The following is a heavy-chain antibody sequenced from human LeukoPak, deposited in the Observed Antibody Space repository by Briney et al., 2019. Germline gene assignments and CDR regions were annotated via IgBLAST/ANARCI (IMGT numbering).Heavy chain of an antibody. CDR1: GYTFTGYY. V-gene: IGHV1-2*02. J-gene: IGHJ3*02. CDR2: INPNSGGT. Sequence: ASVKVSCKASGYTFTGYYMHWVRQAPGQGLEWMGWINPNSGGTNYAQKFQGRVTMTRDTSISTAYMELSRLRSDDTAVYYCARGLYYFASGTFQNYDNDAFDIWGQGTRVTVSS. CDR3: ARGLYYFASGTFQNYDNDAFDI. D-gene: IGHD3-10*01.